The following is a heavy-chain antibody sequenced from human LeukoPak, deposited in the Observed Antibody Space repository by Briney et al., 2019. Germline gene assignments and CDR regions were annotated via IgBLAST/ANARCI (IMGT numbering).Heavy chain of an antibody. CDR3: ARDAAPYYYGSGIFRKNNWFDP. J-gene: IGHJ5*02. CDR2: IYFSGST. V-gene: IGHV4-59*11. Sequence: SETLSLTCTVSGGSISSHYWSWIRQPPGKGLEWIGYIYFSGSTTYNPSLKSRVTISVDTSKNQFSLKLSSVTAADTAVYYCARDAAPYYYGSGIFRKNNWFDPWGQGTLVTVSS. CDR1: GGSISSHY. D-gene: IGHD3-10*01.